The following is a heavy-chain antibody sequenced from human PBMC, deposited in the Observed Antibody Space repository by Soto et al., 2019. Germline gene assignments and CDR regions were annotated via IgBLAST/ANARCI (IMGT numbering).Heavy chain of an antibody. CDR2: ISGSGGST. V-gene: IGHV3-23*01. D-gene: IGHD4-17*01. Sequence: PGGSLRLSCAASGFTFSSYAMSWVRQAPGKGLEWVSAISGSGGSTYYADTVKGRFTISRDNSKNTLYLQMNSLRAEDTAVYYCAKGAVTTLTYYYYFYGMDVWGQGTTVTVSS. J-gene: IGHJ6*02. CDR3: AKGAVTTLTYYYYFYGMDV. CDR1: GFTFSSYA.